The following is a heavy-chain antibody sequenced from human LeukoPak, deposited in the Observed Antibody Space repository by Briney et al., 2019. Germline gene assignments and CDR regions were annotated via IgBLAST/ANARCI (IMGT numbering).Heavy chain of an antibody. CDR3: ARRIAVTGIDAFDI. CDR2: IFPGDFDI. V-gene: IGHV5-51*01. D-gene: IGHD6-19*01. J-gene: IGHJ3*02. CDR1: GYNFVDYW. Sequence: GESLKTSCKGSGYNFVDYWIGWVRQMPGKGLEWVAIIFPGDFDIRYSPSFQGQVTFSADKSIRTAYLQWSSLKASDTAMYYCARRIAVTGIDAFDIWGQGTMVTVSS.